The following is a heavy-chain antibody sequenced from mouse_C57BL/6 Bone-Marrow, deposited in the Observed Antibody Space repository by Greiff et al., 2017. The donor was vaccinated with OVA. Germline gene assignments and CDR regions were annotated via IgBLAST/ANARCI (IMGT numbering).Heavy chain of an antibody. CDR2: IDPNSGGT. J-gene: IGHJ2*01. CDR1: GYTFTSYW. Sequence: VQLQQPGAELVKPGASVKLSCKASGYTFTSYWMHWVKQRPGRGLEWIGRIDPNSGGTKYNEKFKSKATLTVDKPSSTAYMQISSLTSEDSAVYYCARYGNYDHYFDYWGQGTTLTVSS. D-gene: IGHD2-1*01. V-gene: IGHV1-72*01. CDR3: ARYGNYDHYFDY.